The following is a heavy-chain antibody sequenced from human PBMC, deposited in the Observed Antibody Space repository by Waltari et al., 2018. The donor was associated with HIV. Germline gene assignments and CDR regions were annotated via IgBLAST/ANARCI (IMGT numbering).Heavy chain of an antibody. CDR1: GGSISSSNW. D-gene: IGHD5-18*01. V-gene: IGHV4-4*02. CDR3: ARGGGYSYGTNFDY. J-gene: IGHJ4*02. Sequence: QVQLQESGPGLVKPSGTLSLTCAVSGGSISSSNWWSWVRQPPGKGLEGIGEIYHSGSTNYNPSLKSRVTIAVDKSKNQFSLKLRSVTAADTAVYYCARGGGYSYGTNFDYWGQGTLVTVSS. CDR2: IYHSGST.